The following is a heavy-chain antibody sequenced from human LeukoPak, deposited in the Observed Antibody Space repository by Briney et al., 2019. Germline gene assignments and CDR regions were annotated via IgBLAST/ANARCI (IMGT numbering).Heavy chain of an antibody. D-gene: IGHD2-2*01. V-gene: IGHV4-39*07. CDR3: AKDNIVVPAAGIVFDY. CDR2: FYYSGAT. Sequence: SETLSLTCTVSGGSISSSNYYWGWIRQPPGKGLEWIGSFYYSGATYYNPSLKSRVSIPVDTSKNQFSLMVTSVTAADTAIYYCAKDNIVVPAAGIVFDYWGQGALVTVSS. J-gene: IGHJ4*02. CDR1: GGSISSSNYY.